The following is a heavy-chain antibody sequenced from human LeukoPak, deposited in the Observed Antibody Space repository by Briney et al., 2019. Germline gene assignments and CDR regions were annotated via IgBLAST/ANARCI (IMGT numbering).Heavy chain of an antibody. D-gene: IGHD2-2*01. J-gene: IGHJ4*02. CDR2: IYHSGST. V-gene: IGHV4-38-2*01. Sequence: SETLSLTCAVSGYSISSGYYWGWIRQPPGKGLEWIGSIYHSGSTYYNPSLKSRVTISVDTSKNQFSLKLSSVTAADTAVYYCARLPIVVVPAARGYSYGIDYWGQGTLVTVSS. CDR3: ARLPIVVVPAARGYSYGIDY. CDR1: GYSISSGYY.